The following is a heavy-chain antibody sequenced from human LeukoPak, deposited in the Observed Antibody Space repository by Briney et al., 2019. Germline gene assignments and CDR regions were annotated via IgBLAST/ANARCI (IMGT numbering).Heavy chain of an antibody. CDR3: AKDVDVAAARRGDAFDM. V-gene: IGHV3-30*02. CDR2: IRYDGSNK. CDR1: GFTFSSYW. J-gene: IGHJ3*02. D-gene: IGHD2-15*01. Sequence: PGGSLRLSCAASGFTFSSYWMSWVRQAPGKGLEWVAFIRYDGSNKYYADSVKGRFTISRDNSKNTLYLQMNSLRVEDTAVYYCAKDVDVAAARRGDAFDMWGQGTMVTVSS.